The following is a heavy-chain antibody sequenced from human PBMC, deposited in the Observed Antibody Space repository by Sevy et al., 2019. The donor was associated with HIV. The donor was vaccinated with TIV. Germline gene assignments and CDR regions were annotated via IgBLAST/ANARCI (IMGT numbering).Heavy chain of an antibody. Sequence: GGSLRLSCAASGFTFSSYSMNWVRQAPGKGLEWVSYISSSSSTIYYADSVKGRFTISRDNAKNSLYLQMNSLRDEDTAVYYCARDVSYDSSGTPDYMDVWGKGTTVIVSS. CDR1: GFTFSSYS. J-gene: IGHJ6*03. D-gene: IGHD3-22*01. V-gene: IGHV3-48*02. CDR3: ARDVSYDSSGTPDYMDV. CDR2: ISSSSSTI.